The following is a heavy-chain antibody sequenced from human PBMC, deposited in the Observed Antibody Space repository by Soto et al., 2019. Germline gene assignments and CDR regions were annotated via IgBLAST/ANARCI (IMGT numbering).Heavy chain of an antibody. V-gene: IGHV1-18*01. CDR3: ARAQRGYSYGTTGPY. D-gene: IGHD5-18*01. CDR1: GYTFTDYG. J-gene: IGHJ4*02. Sequence: QVRLVQSGAEVKKPGASVKVSCRASGYTFTDYGISWVRQAPGQGLEWMGWISAYNGNTNYLQKLQDRVTMTKDTLXXTVYMELRSLRSDDTAVYFCARAQRGYSYGTTGPYWGQGTLVTVSS. CDR2: ISAYNGNT.